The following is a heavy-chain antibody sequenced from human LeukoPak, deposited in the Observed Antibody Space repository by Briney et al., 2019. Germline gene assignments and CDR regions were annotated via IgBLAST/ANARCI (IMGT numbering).Heavy chain of an antibody. CDR1: GFTFSNAW. CDR3: TRAYRHGYSSGRD. V-gene: IGHV3-15*01. CDR2: IKSKTDGGTT. J-gene: IGHJ4*02. D-gene: IGHD6-19*01. Sequence: GGSLRLSCAASGFTFSNAWMSWVRQAPGKGLEWVGRIKSKTDGGTTDYAAPVKGRFTISRDDSKNTLYLQMNSLKTEDTAAYYCTRAYRHGYSSGRDWGQGTLVTVSS.